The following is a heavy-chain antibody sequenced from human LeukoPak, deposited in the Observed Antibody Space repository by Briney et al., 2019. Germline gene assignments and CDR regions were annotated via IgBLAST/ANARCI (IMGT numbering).Heavy chain of an antibody. D-gene: IGHD4-17*01. Sequence: PSETLSLTCGVSGVSFDDYYWAWVRQTPEKGLEWIGEINHSGYTNDSPSLKSRITLSIDTSRKQFSLNLRSVTVADAGFYYCTGKTTGHDYWGQGTLGNVSS. V-gene: IGHV4-34*10. CDR3: TGKTTGHDY. J-gene: IGHJ4*02. CDR2: INHSGYT. CDR1: GVSFDDYY.